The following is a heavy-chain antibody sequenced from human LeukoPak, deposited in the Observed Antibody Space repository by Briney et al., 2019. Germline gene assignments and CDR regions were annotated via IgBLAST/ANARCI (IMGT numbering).Heavy chain of an antibody. CDR1: GYTFTSYG. CDR2: INPSGGST. Sequence: ASVKVSCKASGYTFTSYGISWVRQAPGQGLEWMGIINPSGGSTSYAQKFQGRVTMTRDTSTSAVYMELSSLRSEDTAVYYCARGVVAAAGTDYYYYGMDVWGQGTTVTVSS. V-gene: IGHV1-46*01. CDR3: ARGVVAAAGTDYYYYGMDV. D-gene: IGHD6-13*01. J-gene: IGHJ6*02.